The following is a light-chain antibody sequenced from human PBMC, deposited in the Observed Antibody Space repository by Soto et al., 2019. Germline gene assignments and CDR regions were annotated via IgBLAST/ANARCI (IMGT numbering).Light chain of an antibody. CDR2: DTS. J-gene: IGKJ4*01. CDR3: QRYNNWPLT. V-gene: IGKV3-15*01. CDR1: QGIGDT. Sequence: EVVMTQSPATLSVSPGEGATLSCRASQGIGDTLAWYQHNPCQTPRLLIYDTSTRATGVPARFSGSRSGTEFTLNINSMQSEDFAVYYCQRYNNWPLTFGGGTKVESK.